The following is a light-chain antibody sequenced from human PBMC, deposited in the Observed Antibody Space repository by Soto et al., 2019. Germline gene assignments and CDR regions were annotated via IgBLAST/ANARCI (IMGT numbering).Light chain of an antibody. Sequence: QSALTQRVSVSRAPGQSITISGMGTSSDVGGYHYVTWYQQHPGKAPKLMIYEVSNRPSGVSNRFSGSKSGNTASLTTSGLQADDEADYYCLSYTSGNSLYGSGTETNVTVL. CDR3: LSYTSGNSLYG. J-gene: IGLJ1*01. CDR2: EVS. CDR1: SSDVGGYHY. V-gene: IGLV2-14*01.